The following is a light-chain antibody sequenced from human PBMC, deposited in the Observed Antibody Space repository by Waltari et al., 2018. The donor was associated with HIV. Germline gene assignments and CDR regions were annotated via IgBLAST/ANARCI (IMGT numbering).Light chain of an antibody. J-gene: IGKJ4*01. CDR1: QSVSRN. Sequence: EIVMTQSPATLSLSPGERATLSCRASQSVSRNLAGYQQKPDQPPRLLIYGASTRATGVPARFSGSGSGTEFILTISSLQSEDFAVYYCQQYNNWPPLTFGGGTKVEIK. V-gene: IGKV3-15*01. CDR3: QQYNNWPPLT. CDR2: GAS.